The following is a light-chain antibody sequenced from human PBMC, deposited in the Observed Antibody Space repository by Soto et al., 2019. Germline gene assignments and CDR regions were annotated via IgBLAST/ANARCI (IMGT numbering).Light chain of an antibody. CDR3: QQYGTSRPWA. CDR1: QSIISYY. CDR2: AAS. J-gene: IGKJ1*01. Sequence: EIVLTQSPGTLSLSPGERATLSCGASQSIISYYLAWYQQKPGQAPRLLILAASSRATGIPDRFSGSGSGTDFTLTIIRLEPEDFAVYYCQQYGTSRPWACGQGTKVEIK. V-gene: IGKV3-20*01.